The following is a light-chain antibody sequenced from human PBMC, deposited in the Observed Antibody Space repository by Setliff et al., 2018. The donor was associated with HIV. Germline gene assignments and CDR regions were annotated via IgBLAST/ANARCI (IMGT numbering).Light chain of an antibody. V-gene: IGLV1-44*01. CDR2: NND. CDR1: NSNIGSNF. J-gene: IGLJ3*02. Sequence: QSVLTQPPSASGSPGQRVTISCSGVNSNIGSNFVSWYQHLPGAAPKLLIYNNDQRPAGGPDRVSGSKSGTSASLAISGLQSDDEADYFCQSYDSGLRGSVFGGGTKVTVL. CDR3: QSYDSGLRGSV.